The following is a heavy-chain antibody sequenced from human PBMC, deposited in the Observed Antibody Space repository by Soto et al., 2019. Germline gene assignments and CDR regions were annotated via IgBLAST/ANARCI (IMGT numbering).Heavy chain of an antibody. CDR2: SRNKAKSFTA. CDR3: SRLVVTTSFDY. V-gene: IGHV3-72*01. CDR1: GFIFSDHY. Sequence: EVQLVESGGGLAQPGGSLRLSCAASGFIFSDHYMDWVRQAPGTGLEWVGRSRNKAKSFTAGYAASVKGRFTISRDDSTSSLSLQMDSLKSEHTAVYYCSRLVVTTSFDYWGQDTLVTVSS. J-gene: IGHJ4*02. D-gene: IGHD2-21*02.